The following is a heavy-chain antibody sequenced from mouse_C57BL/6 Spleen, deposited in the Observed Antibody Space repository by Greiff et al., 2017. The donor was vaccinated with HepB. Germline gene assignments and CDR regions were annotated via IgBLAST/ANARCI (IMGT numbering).Heavy chain of an antibody. V-gene: IGHV1-50*01. D-gene: IGHD1-1*01. CDR3: ARGNYGSSHWYFDV. J-gene: IGHJ1*03. Sequence: VQLQQSGAELVKPGASVKLSCKASGYTFTSYWMQWVKQRPGQGLEWIGEIDPSDSYTNYNQKFKGKATLTVDTSSSTAYMQLSSLTSEDSAVYYCARGNYGSSHWYFDVWGTGTTVTVSS. CDR1: GYTFTSYW. CDR2: IDPSDSYT.